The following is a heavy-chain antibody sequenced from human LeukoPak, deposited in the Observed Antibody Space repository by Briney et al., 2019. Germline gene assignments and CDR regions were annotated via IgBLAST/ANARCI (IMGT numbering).Heavy chain of an antibody. CDR3: ARAGGSYYPIMYNWFDP. V-gene: IGHV4-59*01. Sequence: PSETLSLTCTVSGGSISSYYWSWIRQPPGKGLEWIGYIYYSGSTNYNPSLKSRVTTSVDTSKNQFSLKLSSVTAADTAVYYCARAGGSYYPIMYNWFDPWGQGTLVTVSS. D-gene: IGHD3-10*01. CDR1: GGSISSYY. CDR2: IYYSGST. J-gene: IGHJ5*02.